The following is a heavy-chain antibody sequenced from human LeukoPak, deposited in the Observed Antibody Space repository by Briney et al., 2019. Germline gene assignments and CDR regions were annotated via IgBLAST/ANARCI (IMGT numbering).Heavy chain of an antibody. D-gene: IGHD2-15*01. J-gene: IGHJ4*02. V-gene: IGHV5-51*01. CDR2: IYPGDSDT. Sequence: GESLQISCQGSGYSFTSYWIGWVRQMPGKGLEWMGIIYPGDSDTRYSPSFQGQVTISADKSISTAYLQWSSLKASDTAMYYCARRCSGGSCYSAGSIDYWGQGTLVTVSS. CDR1: GYSFTSYW. CDR3: ARRCSGGSCYSAGSIDY.